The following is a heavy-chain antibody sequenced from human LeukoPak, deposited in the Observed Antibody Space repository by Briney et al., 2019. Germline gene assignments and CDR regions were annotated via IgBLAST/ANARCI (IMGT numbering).Heavy chain of an antibody. Sequence: PSETLSLTCTVSGGSISSYYWSWIRQPAGKGLEWIGRIYTSGSTNYNPSLKSRVTMSVDTSKNQFSLMLSSVTAADTAVYYCAREGSSIVYYYYMDVWGKGTTVTISS. D-gene: IGHD2-21*01. V-gene: IGHV4-4*07. CDR3: AREGSSIVYYYYMDV. J-gene: IGHJ6*03. CDR2: IYTSGST. CDR1: GGSISSYY.